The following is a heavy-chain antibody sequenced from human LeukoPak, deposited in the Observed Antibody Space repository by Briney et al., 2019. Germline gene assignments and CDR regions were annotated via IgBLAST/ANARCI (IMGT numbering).Heavy chain of an antibody. Sequence: GGSLRLSCAASGFTFSSYWMSWVRQAPGKGLEWVANIKQDGSEKYYVDSVKGRFTISRDNAMNSLYLQMNSLRAEDTAVYYCARDPGAHSSSWFDYWGQGTLVTVSS. J-gene: IGHJ4*02. CDR1: GFTFSSYW. CDR3: ARDPGAHSSSWFDY. CDR2: IKQDGSEK. V-gene: IGHV3-7*01. D-gene: IGHD6-13*01.